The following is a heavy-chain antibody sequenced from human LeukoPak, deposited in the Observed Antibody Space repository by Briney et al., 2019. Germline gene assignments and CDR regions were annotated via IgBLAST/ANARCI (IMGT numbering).Heavy chain of an antibody. Sequence: SQTLALTCAISGDSVSSNSAAWNWIRQSPSRGLEWLGRTYYRSKWHSYYAPSVKSRITINPDTSKNQFSLQLKSVTPEDTAVYYCARMVGLVSDFWGQGTLVTVSS. CDR1: GDSVSSNSAA. J-gene: IGHJ4*02. V-gene: IGHV6-1*01. D-gene: IGHD3-10*01. CDR3: ARMVGLVSDF. CDR2: TYYRSKWHS.